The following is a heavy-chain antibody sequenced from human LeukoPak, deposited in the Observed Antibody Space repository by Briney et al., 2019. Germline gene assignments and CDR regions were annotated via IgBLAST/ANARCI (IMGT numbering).Heavy chain of an antibody. CDR2: ISGSSSYI. J-gene: IGHJ6*03. CDR3: ARNRRCSSTSCHRWYMDV. V-gene: IGHV3-21*01. D-gene: IGHD2-2*01. Sequence: PGGSLRLSCAASGFTFSSYSMNWVRQAPGKGLEWVSSISGSSSYIYYADSVKGRFTIARDNAKKSLYLQMNSLRAEDTAVYYCARNRRCSSTSCHRWYMDVWGKGTTVTVSS. CDR1: GFTFSSYS.